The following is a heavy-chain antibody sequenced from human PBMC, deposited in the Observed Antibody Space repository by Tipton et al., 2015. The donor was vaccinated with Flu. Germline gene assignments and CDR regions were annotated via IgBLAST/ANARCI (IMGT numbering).Heavy chain of an antibody. CDR2: IYYSGST. Sequence: TLSPTCTVSGGSISSSSYYWGWIRQPPGKGLEWIGSIYYSGSTYYNPSLKSRVTISVDTSKNQFSLKLSSVTAADTAVYYCASGAVAANYYYGMDVWGQGTTVTVSS. J-gene: IGHJ6*02. CDR3: ASGAVAANYYYGMDV. CDR1: GGSISSSSYY. V-gene: IGHV4-39*07. D-gene: IGHD6-19*01.